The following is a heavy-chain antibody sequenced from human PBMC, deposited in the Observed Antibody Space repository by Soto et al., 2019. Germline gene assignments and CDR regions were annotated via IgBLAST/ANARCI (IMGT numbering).Heavy chain of an antibody. CDR1: GASISGSY. CDR3: ARSVAVPGAHIDY. D-gene: IGHD6-19*01. V-gene: IGHV4-59*01. Sequence: ETLSLTCRVSGASISGSYWSWIRQSPGKGLEWLGYVYYTGSTNYSPSLRSRVSISVDTSKNEFSLRPSSVTAADKAVYFCARSVAVPGAHIDYWGQGTQVTVSS. J-gene: IGHJ4*02. CDR2: VYYTGST.